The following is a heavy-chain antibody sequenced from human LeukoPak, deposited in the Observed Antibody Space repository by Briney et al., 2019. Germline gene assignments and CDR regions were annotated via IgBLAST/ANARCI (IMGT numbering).Heavy chain of an antibody. V-gene: IGHV3-23*01. CDR2: ISGSGGST. CDR3: AREASSSWWGNFDY. Sequence: TGGSLRLSCAASGFTFSSSSMSWVRQAPGKGLEWVSVISGSGGSTDYADSVKGRFTISRDNSKNTLYLQMNSLRAEDTAVYYCAREASSSWWGNFDYWGQGTLVTVSS. CDR1: GFTFSSSS. D-gene: IGHD6-13*01. J-gene: IGHJ4*02.